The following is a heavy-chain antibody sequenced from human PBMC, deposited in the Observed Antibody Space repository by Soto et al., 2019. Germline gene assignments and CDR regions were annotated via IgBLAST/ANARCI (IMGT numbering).Heavy chain of an antibody. CDR1: GFTFSSYA. J-gene: IGHJ4*02. Sequence: GGSLRLSCAASGFTFSSYAMSWVRQAPGKGLEWVSAISGSGGSTYYADSVKGRFTISRDNSKNTLYLQMNSLRAEDTAVYYCAKPVFGVVISPSDYWGQGTLVTVSS. D-gene: IGHD3-3*01. CDR2: ISGSGGST. V-gene: IGHV3-23*01. CDR3: AKPVFGVVISPSDY.